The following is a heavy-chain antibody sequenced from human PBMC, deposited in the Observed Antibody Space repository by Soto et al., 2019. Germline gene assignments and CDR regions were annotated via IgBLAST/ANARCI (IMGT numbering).Heavy chain of an antibody. D-gene: IGHD1-1*01. V-gene: IGHV5-51*01. Sequence: GESLKISCKASGYSFSSYWIGWVRQTPGKGLEWMGFMYLDDSYTRYSPSFQGQVTISGDKSISTAYLQWSSLRASDTAMNYCASRKRTTDAFDIWGQGTLVTVSS. CDR1: GYSFSSYW. J-gene: IGHJ3*02. CDR2: MYLDDSYT. CDR3: ASRKRTTDAFDI.